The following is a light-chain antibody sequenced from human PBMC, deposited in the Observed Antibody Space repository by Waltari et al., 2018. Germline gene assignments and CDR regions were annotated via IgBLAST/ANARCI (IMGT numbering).Light chain of an antibody. V-gene: IGKV3-11*01. CDR1: ESVNSY. Sequence: EIVLTQSPATLSLSPGESATLSSKASESVNSYLAWYQQKPGQAPRLLIYDASNRATGIPARFRGSWSGTDFTLTISSLEPEDFAVYYCQQRSNWPSTFGQGTRLEI. J-gene: IGKJ5*01. CDR3: QQRSNWPST. CDR2: DAS.